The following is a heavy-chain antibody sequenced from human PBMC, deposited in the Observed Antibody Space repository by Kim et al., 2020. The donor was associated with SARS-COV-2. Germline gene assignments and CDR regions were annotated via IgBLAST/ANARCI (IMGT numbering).Heavy chain of an antibody. V-gene: IGHV3-30*18. J-gene: IGHJ4*02. CDR2: ISYDESKK. D-gene: IGHD6-13*01. CDR3: AKAYGSSWNLAESLDY. Sequence: GGSLRLSCAASGFTFSSFDMHWVRQAPGKGLEWMAVISYDESKKYCADSVKGRFTISRDNSKNTLYLQMNSLRAEDTAVYYCAKAYGSSWNLAESLDYWGQGTLVTVSS. CDR1: GFTFSSFD.